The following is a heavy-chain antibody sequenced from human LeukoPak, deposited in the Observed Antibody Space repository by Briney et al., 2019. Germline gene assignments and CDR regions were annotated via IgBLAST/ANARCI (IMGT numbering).Heavy chain of an antibody. Sequence: SSETLSLTCSVSRGSISSGGYYWSWIRQYPAKGLEWIGYIYDSGSTYYNPSLKSRVTISVDTSKNQFSLKLSSVTAADTAVYYCARGWYCSGGSCSSFDYWGQGTLVTVSS. CDR2: IYDSGST. J-gene: IGHJ4*02. V-gene: IGHV4-39*01. D-gene: IGHD2-15*01. CDR3: ARGWYCSGGSCSSFDY. CDR1: RGSISSGGYY.